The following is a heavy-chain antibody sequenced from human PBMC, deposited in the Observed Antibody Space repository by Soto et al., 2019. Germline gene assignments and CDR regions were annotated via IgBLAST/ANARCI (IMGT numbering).Heavy chain of an antibody. V-gene: IGHV4-4*02. CDR3: ARAEVGSSGWYFGY. CDR2: IYHSGST. D-gene: IGHD6-19*01. Sequence: SETLSLTCAVSSGSISSSNWWSWVRQPPGKGLEWIGEIYHSGSTNYNPSLKSRVTISVDKSKNQFSLKLSSVTAADTAVYYCARAEVGSSGWYFGYWGQGTLVTVSS. CDR1: SGSISSSNW. J-gene: IGHJ4*02.